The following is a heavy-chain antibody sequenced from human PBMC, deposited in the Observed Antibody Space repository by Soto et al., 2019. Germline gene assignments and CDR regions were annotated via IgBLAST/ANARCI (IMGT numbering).Heavy chain of an antibody. J-gene: IGHJ6*02. CDR2: IIPIFGTA. V-gene: IGHV1-69*13. CDR1: GGPFSSYA. CDR3: ARMTTVVTNETYGMDV. D-gene: IGHD4-17*01. Sequence: SVKVSFKASGGPFSSYAISLVRQAPGQGLEWMGGIIPIFGTANYAQKFQGRVTITADESTSTAYMELSSLRSEDTAVYYCARMTTVVTNETYGMDVWGQGTTVTVSS.